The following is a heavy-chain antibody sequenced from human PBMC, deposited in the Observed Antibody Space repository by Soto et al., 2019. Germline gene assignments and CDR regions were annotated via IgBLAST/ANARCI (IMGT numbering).Heavy chain of an antibody. J-gene: IGHJ4*02. Sequence: EVQLVESGGGLVKPGGSLRLSCAASGFTFSSYSMNWVRQAPGKGLEWVSSISSSSSYIYYADSVKGRFTISRDNAKNSLYREMNGLRAEDTAVYYCAREQAWAFDCWGQGTLVTVSS. CDR1: GFTFSSYS. CDR3: AREQAWAFDC. D-gene: IGHD7-27*01. V-gene: IGHV3-21*01. CDR2: ISSSSSYI.